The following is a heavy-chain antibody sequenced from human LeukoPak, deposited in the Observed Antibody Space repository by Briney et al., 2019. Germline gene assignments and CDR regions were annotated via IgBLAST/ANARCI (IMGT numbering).Heavy chain of an antibody. V-gene: IGHV3-7*01. CDR1: GFTFSSYW. D-gene: IGHD7-27*01. CDR2: IKQDGSEK. J-gene: IGHJ4*02. CDR3: AKNWGMGYFDY. Sequence: GGSLRLSCAAPGFTFSSYWMSWVRQAPGKGLEWVANIKQDGSEKYYVDSVKGRFTISRDNAKNSLYLQMNSLRAEDTAVYYCAKNWGMGYFDYWGQGTLVTVSS.